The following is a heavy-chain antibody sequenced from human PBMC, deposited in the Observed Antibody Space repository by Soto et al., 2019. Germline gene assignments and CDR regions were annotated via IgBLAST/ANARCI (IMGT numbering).Heavy chain of an antibody. CDR2: ISSNGRST. V-gene: IGHV3-64*01. Sequence: GGSLRLSCATSGFTFSTYAMHWVRQAPGKGLEYVSAISSNGRSTYYANSVKGRFTISRDNSKNTLYLQMDSLRAEDMAVYYWEGDFLFIGVWNAPSGDWGQGTLFT. D-gene: IGHD2-21*01. CDR1: GFTFSTYA. CDR3: EGDFLFIGVWNAPSGD. J-gene: IGHJ1*01.